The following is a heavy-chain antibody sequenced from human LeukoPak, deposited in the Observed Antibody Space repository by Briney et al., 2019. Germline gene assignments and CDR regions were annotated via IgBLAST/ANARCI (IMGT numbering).Heavy chain of an antibody. J-gene: IGHJ4*02. CDR3: VRGGTYYYDY. CDR2: ISFGGTYI. V-gene: IGHV3-74*03. Sequence: GGSLRLSCAASGFAFSSYWMHWVRQAPGMGLVWVAQISFGGTYITYVDSVKGRFTISRDDGKNSLYLQMNSLRAEDTAVYYCVRGGTYYYDYWGQGTLVTVSS. CDR1: GFAFSSYW. D-gene: IGHD1-1*01.